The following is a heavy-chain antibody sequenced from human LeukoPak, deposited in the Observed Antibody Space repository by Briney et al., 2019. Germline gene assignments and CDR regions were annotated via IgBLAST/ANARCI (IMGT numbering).Heavy chain of an antibody. J-gene: IGHJ3*02. CDR2: ISYDGSNK. CDR3: YWYFDAFDI. V-gene: IGHV3-30*03. Sequence: GGSLRLSCAASGFTFSSYGMHWVRQAPGKGLEWVAVISYDGSNKYYADSVKGRFTISRDNSKNTLYLQMNSLRAEDTAVYYYYWYFDAFDIWGQGTMVTVSS. CDR1: GFTFSSYG. D-gene: IGHD2-8*02.